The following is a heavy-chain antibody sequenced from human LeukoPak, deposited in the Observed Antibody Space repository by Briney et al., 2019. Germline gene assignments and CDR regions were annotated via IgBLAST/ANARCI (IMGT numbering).Heavy chain of an antibody. CDR1: GGSISSGGYS. Sequence: SETLSLTCAVSGGSISSGGYSWGWIRQPPGKGLEWIGYIYHSGSTYYNPSLKSRVTISVDRSKNQFSLKLSSVTAADTAVYYFARGFSTNWFDPWGQGTLVTVSS. V-gene: IGHV4-30-2*01. CDR3: ARGFSTNWFDP. J-gene: IGHJ5*02. CDR2: IYHSGST. D-gene: IGHD2-2*01.